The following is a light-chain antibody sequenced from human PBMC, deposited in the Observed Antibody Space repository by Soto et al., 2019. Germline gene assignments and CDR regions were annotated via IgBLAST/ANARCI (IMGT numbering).Light chain of an antibody. Sequence: ETMLTQSPASLSLSPGERATLSCRASQSVDRYLAWYQQKPGQAPRLLIYDASNRATGIPARFSGSGSGTDFTLTISSLEPEDFAAYYCHQRTNWPITFGQGTRLEIK. CDR1: QSVDRY. CDR2: DAS. V-gene: IGKV3-11*01. J-gene: IGKJ5*01. CDR3: HQRTNWPIT.